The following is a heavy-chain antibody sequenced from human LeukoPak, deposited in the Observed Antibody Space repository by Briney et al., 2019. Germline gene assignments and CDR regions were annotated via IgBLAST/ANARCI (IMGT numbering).Heavy chain of an antibody. V-gene: IGHV4-39*01. D-gene: IGHD3-10*01. CDR3: ARRRGWAFDI. Sequence: SETLSLTCTVSGGSISSSSYYWGWIRQPPGKGLEWIGSIYYSGSTYYNPSLKSRVTISVDTSKNQYSLKLSSVTAADTAVYYCARRRGWAFDIWGQGTMVTVSS. CDR1: GGSISSSSYY. J-gene: IGHJ3*02. CDR2: IYYSGST.